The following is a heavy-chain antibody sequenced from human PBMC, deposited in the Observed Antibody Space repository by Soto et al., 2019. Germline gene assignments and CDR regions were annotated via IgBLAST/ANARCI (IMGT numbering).Heavy chain of an antibody. CDR3: AKDFSRITIFGVVTSGFDY. D-gene: IGHD3-3*01. Sequence: GGSLRLSCAGSGFSFSSNAMNWVRQAPGKGLEWVSAISGSGGSTYYADSVKGRFTIFGDNSKNTRYLQMDSLRAEDTALYYCAKDFSRITIFGVVTSGFDYWGQGTLVTVSS. V-gene: IGHV3-23*01. J-gene: IGHJ4*02. CDR2: ISGSGGST. CDR1: GFSFSSNA.